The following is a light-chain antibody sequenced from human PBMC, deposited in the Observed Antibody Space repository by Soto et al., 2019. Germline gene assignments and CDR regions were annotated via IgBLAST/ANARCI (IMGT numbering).Light chain of an antibody. CDR1: SSDIARYNY. CDR3: TSYTSSSTSYV. V-gene: IGLV2-14*01. J-gene: IGLJ1*01. CDR2: EVT. Sequence: QSALTQPASMSGSPGQSITLSCTGTSSDIARYNYVSWYQQYPGKAPKLVIYEVTNRPSGVPDRFSGSKSGNTASLTISGLQAEDEADYYCTSYTSSSTSYVFGYGTKVTVL.